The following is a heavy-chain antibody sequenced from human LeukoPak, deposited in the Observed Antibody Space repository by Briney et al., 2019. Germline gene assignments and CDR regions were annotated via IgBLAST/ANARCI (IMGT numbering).Heavy chain of an antibody. J-gene: IGHJ4*02. CDR2: IRDDGSTR. CDR3: AKDLERHIVVVTASAVDY. V-gene: IGHV3-30*02. D-gene: IGHD2-21*02. CDR1: RFTFSRYG. Sequence: PGGSLRLSCAASRFTFSRYGLHWVRQAPGKGLEWVAFIRDDGSTRYYAESVKGRFTVSRDNSKNTLYLQMNSLRAEDTAVYYCAKDLERHIVVVTASAVDYWGQGTLVTVSS.